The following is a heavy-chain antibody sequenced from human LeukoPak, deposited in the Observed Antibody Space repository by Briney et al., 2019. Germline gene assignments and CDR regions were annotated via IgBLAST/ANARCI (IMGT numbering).Heavy chain of an antibody. CDR3: AGDTHSSSWYDH. V-gene: IGHV3-53*01. D-gene: IGHD6-19*01. J-gene: IGHJ5*02. Sequence: GGSLRLSCAVSGFTVSSIYMTWVRQAPGKGLEWVSSIYSDGNTYYADSVKGRFTLSRDSSRNTLYLQMNDLRVEDTAVYHCAGDTHSSSWYDHWGQGTLVTVSS. CDR2: IYSDGNT. CDR1: GFTVSSIY.